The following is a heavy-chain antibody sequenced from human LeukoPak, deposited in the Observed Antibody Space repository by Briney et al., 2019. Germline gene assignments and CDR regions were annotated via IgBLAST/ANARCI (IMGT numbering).Heavy chain of an antibody. CDR2: INPNSGDT. D-gene: IGHD2-21*02. J-gene: IGHJ4*02. Sequence: ASVKVSCKASGYTVTSYYMHWVRQAPGQGLEWMGRINPNSGDTNYAQKFQGRVTMTRDTSISTAYMELSRLRSDDTAVYYCARDYCGGDCFPDYWGQGTLVTVSS. CDR1: GYTVTSYY. CDR3: ARDYCGGDCFPDY. V-gene: IGHV1-2*06.